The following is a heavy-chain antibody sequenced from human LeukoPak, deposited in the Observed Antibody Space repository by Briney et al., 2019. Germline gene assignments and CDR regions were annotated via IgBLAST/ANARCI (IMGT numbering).Heavy chain of an antibody. CDR2: ISAYNGNT. J-gene: IGHJ6*02. V-gene: IGHV1-18*01. CDR1: GYTFTSYG. D-gene: IGHD5-18*01. CDR3: ARVPPIADTAMVYYYYYGMDV. Sequence: ASVKVSCKASGYTFTSYGIGWVRQAPGQGLEWMGWISAYNGNTNYAQKLKGRVTMTTDTSTSTAYMELRSLRSDDTAVYYCARVPPIADTAMVYYYYYGMDVWGQGTTVTVSS.